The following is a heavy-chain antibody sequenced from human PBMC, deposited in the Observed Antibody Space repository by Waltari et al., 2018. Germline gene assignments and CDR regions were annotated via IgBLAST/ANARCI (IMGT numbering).Heavy chain of an antibody. CDR2: IYPSGST. CDR3: ASDDDYYSGTTCHRQDY. D-gene: IGHD2-15*01. CDR1: GGSITSYY. V-gene: IGHV4-4*07. Sequence: VQLQESGPGLVKPSETLSLTCTVSGGSITSYYWNWIRQPAGKGLEWIGRIYPSGSTIYNPSLMSRVTVSVDTSKNQISLKLSSVTAADTAVYFCASDDDYYSGTTCHRQDYWGQGTRVTVSS. J-gene: IGHJ4*02.